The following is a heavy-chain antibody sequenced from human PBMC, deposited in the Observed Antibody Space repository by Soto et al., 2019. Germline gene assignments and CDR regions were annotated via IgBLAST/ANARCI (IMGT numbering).Heavy chain of an antibody. CDR3: AKVRARGDYVWGSYRH. D-gene: IGHD3-16*02. Sequence: ESGGGVVQPGRSLRLSCAASGFTFSSYGMHWVRQAPGKGLEWVAVISYDGSNKYYADSVKGQFTISRDNSKNTLYLQMNSLRAEDTAVYYCAKVRARGDYVWGSYRHWGQGTLVTVSS. CDR1: GFTFSSYG. V-gene: IGHV3-30*18. CDR2: ISYDGSNK. J-gene: IGHJ4*02.